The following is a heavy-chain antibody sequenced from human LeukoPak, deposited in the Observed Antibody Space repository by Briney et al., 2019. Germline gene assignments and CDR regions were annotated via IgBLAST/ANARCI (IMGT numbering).Heavy chain of an antibody. CDR3: ARSPESGGNVFDI. J-gene: IGHJ3*02. Sequence: GGSLRLSCAGSGFTFSDHYIDWVRQAPGKGLEWVGRMRNKANSYTTENAASVKGRLTLSRDDPKRQVFLQLNSLKIEDTAVYYCARSPESGGNVFDIWGQGTMVTVSS. CDR1: GFTFSDHY. V-gene: IGHV3-72*01. CDR2: MRNKANSYTT. D-gene: IGHD3-16*01.